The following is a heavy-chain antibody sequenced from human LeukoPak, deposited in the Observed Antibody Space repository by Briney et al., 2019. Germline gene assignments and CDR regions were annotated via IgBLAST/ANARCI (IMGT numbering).Heavy chain of an antibody. CDR1: GFTFSSYR. D-gene: IGHD4-17*01. J-gene: IGHJ4*02. Sequence: GGSLRLSCAASGFTFSSYRMYWVRQAPGKGLVWVSRINSDGSSTTYADSVKGRFTISRDNAKNTLYLEMNSLRAEDTAVYYCAKDQKTTVIDKVGGWYFXYWGQGTLVTVSS. V-gene: IGHV3-74*01. CDR3: AKDQKTTVIDKVGGWYFXY. CDR2: INSDGSST.